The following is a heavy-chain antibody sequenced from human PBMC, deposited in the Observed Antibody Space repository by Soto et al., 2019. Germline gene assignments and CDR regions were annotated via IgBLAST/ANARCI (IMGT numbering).Heavy chain of an antibody. J-gene: IGHJ3*02. Sequence: EGSLRLSCAASGFTFSSYAMSWVRQAPGKGLEWVSAISGSGGSTYYADSVKGRFTISRDNSKNTLYLQMNSLRAEDTAVYYCAKAGGCSGGSCYDDAFDIWGQGTMVTVSS. D-gene: IGHD2-15*01. CDR2: ISGSGGST. CDR1: GFTFSSYA. CDR3: AKAGGCSGGSCYDDAFDI. V-gene: IGHV3-23*01.